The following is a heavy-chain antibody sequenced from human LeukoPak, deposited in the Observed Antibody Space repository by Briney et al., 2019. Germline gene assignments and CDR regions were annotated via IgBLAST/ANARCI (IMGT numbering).Heavy chain of an antibody. V-gene: IGHV1-2*04. D-gene: IGHD3-22*01. CDR3: ARGGYYDSSGYPDY. CDR2: INPNSGGT. Sequence: ASVKVSCKASGYTFTGYYMHWVRQAPGQGLEWMGWINPNSGGTNYAQKFQGWVTMATDTSTSTAYMELRSLRSDDTAVYYCARGGYYDSSGYPDYWGQGTLVTVSS. CDR1: GYTFTGYY. J-gene: IGHJ4*02.